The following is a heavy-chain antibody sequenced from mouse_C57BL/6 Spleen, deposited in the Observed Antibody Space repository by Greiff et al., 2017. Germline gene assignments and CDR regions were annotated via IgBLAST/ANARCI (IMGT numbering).Heavy chain of an antibody. D-gene: IGHD1-1*01. Sequence: EVQRVESGPGLVKPSQSLSLTCSVTGYSITSGYYWNWIRQFPGNKLEWMGYISYDGSNNYNPSLKNRISITRDTSKNQFFLKLNSVTTEDTATYYCARGGDYYGSSYDWYFDVWGTGTTVTVSS. CDR3: ARGGDYYGSSYDWYFDV. CDR1: GYSITSGYY. J-gene: IGHJ1*03. V-gene: IGHV3-6*01. CDR2: ISYDGSN.